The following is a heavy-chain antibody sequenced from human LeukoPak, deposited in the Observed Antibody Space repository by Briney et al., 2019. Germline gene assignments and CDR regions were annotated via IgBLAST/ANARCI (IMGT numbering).Heavy chain of an antibody. CDR2: IYYSVDT. D-gene: IGHD3-22*01. J-gene: IGHJ4*02. CDR1: GDSIIGSY. Sequence: PSETLSFTCAVSGDSIIGSYWSWIRQAPGKGLEWIGYIYYSVDTDYNPSLKSRVTISVDMSKKQISLRLTSVTAADTAVYYCARRRYYDSSGYNPTYYFDYWGQGILVTVSS. CDR3: ARRRYYDSSGYNPTYYFDY. V-gene: IGHV4-59*01.